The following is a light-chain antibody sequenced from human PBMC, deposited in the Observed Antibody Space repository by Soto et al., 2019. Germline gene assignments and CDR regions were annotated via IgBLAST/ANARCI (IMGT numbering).Light chain of an antibody. CDR1: SSDVGSYNL. V-gene: IGLV2-23*02. CDR3: CSYAGSSTV. Sequence: QSVLTQPASVSGSPGQSITISCTGTSSDVGSYNLVSWYQQHPGKAPKLMIYEVSKRPSGVSNRFSGSKSGNTASLTISRLQAEDEADYYCCSYAGSSTVFGTGTKVTVL. J-gene: IGLJ1*01. CDR2: EVS.